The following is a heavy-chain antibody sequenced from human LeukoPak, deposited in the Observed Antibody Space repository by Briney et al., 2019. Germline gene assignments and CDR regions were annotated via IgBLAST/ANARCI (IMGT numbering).Heavy chain of an antibody. CDR1: GGSISSYY. Sequence: PSETLSLTCTVSGGSISSYYWSWIRQPPGKGLEWIGYISYSGSTNYNTSLKSRVTISVDTSKNQFSLKLSSVTAADTAIYYCARLYSSSLGRVFDYWGQGTLVTVSS. J-gene: IGHJ4*02. CDR2: ISYSGST. D-gene: IGHD6-13*01. V-gene: IGHV4-59*01. CDR3: ARLYSSSLGRVFDY.